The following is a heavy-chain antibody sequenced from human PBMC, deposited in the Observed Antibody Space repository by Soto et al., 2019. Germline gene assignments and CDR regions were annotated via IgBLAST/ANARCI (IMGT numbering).Heavy chain of an antibody. CDR2: LYDVDGS. J-gene: IGHJ3*01. D-gene: IGHD1-1*01. Sequence: DVQLVESGGGLIQPGESLRLSCVAFGFTISGKKYVAWVRQAPGKGLEWVSALYDVDGSFYADSVKGRFTTSSDSSKTTVYFQMNDLRPDDTAVYYCATWHEREHAYDVWGQGTTVTVSS. CDR1: GFTISGKKY. V-gene: IGHV3-53*01. CDR3: ATWHEREHAYDV.